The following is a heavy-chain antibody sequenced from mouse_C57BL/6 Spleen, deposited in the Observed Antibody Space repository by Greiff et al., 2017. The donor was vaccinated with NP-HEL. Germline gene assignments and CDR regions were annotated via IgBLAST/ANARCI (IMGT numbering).Heavy chain of an antibody. CDR2: IYWDDDK. CDR1: GFSLSTSGMG. J-gene: IGHJ4*01. Sequence: QVTLKVSGPGILQSSQTLSLTCSFSGFSLSTSGMGVSWIRQPSGKGLEWLAHIYWDDDKRYNPSLKSRLTLSQDTSRNQVFLKITSVDTADTATYYCARRADYYGSSYYAMDYWGQGTSVTVSS. V-gene: IGHV8-12*01. D-gene: IGHD1-1*01. CDR3: ARRADYYGSSYYAMDY.